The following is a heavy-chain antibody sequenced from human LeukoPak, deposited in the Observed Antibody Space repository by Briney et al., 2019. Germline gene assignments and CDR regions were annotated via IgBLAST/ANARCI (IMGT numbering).Heavy chain of an antibody. CDR2: IRYDGSNK. V-gene: IGHV3-30*02. CDR1: GFTFSSYG. D-gene: IGHD2-2*01. CDR3: AKVAPYCSSTSCYFDY. J-gene: IGHJ4*02. Sequence: GGSLRHSCAASGFTFSSYGMHWVRQAPGKGLEWVALIRYDGSNKYYADSVKGRFTISRDNSKNTLYLQMNSLRAEDTAVYYCAKVAPYCSSTSCYFDYWGQGTLVTVSS.